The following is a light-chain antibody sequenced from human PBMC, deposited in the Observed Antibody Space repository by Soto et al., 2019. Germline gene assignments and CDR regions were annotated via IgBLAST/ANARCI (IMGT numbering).Light chain of an antibody. V-gene: IGKV3-20*01. J-gene: IGKJ1*01. CDR1: QSVSNNY. CDR3: QQYNSYSGT. Sequence: EVVLTQSPGTLSLSPGARATLSCRASQSVSNNYLAWYQQKPGQAPRLLIYGASNRATGIPDRFSGSGSGTDFTLTISSLQPDDFATYYCQQYNSYSGTFGQGTKVDIK. CDR2: GAS.